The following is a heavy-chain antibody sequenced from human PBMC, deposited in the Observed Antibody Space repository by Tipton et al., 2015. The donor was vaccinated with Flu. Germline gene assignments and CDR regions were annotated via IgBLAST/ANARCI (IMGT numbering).Heavy chain of an antibody. V-gene: IGHV3-30*18. CDR1: GFTFSSYG. CDR3: ANGLLWFGESDAFDI. J-gene: IGHJ3*02. Sequence: RSLRLCCAASGFTFSSYGMHWVRQAPGKGLEWVAVISYDGSNKYYADSVKGRFTISRDNSKNTLYLQMNSLRAEDTAVYYCANGLLWFGESDAFDIWGQGTMVTVSS. CDR2: ISYDGSNK. D-gene: IGHD3-10*01.